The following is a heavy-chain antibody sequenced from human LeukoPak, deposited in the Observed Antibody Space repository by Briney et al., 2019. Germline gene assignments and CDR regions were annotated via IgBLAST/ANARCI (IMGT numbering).Heavy chain of an antibody. CDR1: GFTFSTYS. J-gene: IGHJ4*02. CDR3: VVGGSPGY. CDR2: ISTDGYTT. Sequence: GGSLRLSCSASGFTFSTYSMHWVRQAPRKGLVWVSRISTDGYTTDYADFVQGRFTASRDNTKNTWSLEMNSLRAEDTAVYYCVVGGSPGYWGQGTLVTVSS. D-gene: IGHD2-15*01. V-gene: IGHV3-74*01.